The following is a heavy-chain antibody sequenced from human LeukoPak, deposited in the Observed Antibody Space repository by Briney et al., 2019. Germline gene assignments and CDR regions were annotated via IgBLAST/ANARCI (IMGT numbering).Heavy chain of an antibody. Sequence: PGGSLRLSCAASGFTFSSYAMSWVRQAPGKGLEWVSAISGNGDSTYYAGSVKGRFTISRDNSKNTLYLQMNSLRAEDTAVYYCAKYSGYYGFGSYYPHHWGQGTLVTVSS. CDR2: ISGNGDST. V-gene: IGHV3-23*01. J-gene: IGHJ4*02. CDR1: GFTFSSYA. D-gene: IGHD3-10*01. CDR3: AKYSGYYGFGSYYPHH.